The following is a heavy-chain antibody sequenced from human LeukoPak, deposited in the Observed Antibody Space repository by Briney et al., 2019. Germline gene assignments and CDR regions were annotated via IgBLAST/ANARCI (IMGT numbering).Heavy chain of an antibody. D-gene: IGHD3-10*01. J-gene: IGHJ4*02. Sequence: SETLFLTCAVSGGSISSSNWWSWVRQPPGKGLEWIGEIYHSGSTNYNPSLKSRVTISVDKSKNQFSLKLSSVTAADTAVYYCARDREYGSGSYYSYFDYWGQGTLVTVSS. CDR3: ARDREYGSGSYYSYFDY. CDR2: IYHSGST. CDR1: GGSISSSNW. V-gene: IGHV4-4*02.